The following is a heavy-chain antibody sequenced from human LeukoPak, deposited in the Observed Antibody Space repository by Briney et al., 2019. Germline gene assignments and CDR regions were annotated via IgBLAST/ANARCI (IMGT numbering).Heavy chain of an antibody. CDR3: ARALTVTTSGRVGGFDY. CDR1: GYTFTSYY. CDR2: INPRGGST. J-gene: IGHJ4*02. D-gene: IGHD4-17*01. V-gene: IGHV1-46*01. Sequence: ASVKVSCKASGYTFTSYYMHWVRQAPGQGLERMGIINPRGGSTSYAQKFQGRVTMTRDTSTSTVYMELSSLRSEDTAVYYCARALTVTTSGRVGGFDYWGQGTLVTVSS.